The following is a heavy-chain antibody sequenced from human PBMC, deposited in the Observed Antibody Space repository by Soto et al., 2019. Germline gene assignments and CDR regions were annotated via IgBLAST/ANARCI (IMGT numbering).Heavy chain of an antibody. CDR1: GGSISSSSYY. CDR3: ARARSDFWSGYYTWTFDY. V-gene: IGHV4-39*01. Sequence: SETLSLTCTVSGGSISSSSYYWGWIRQAPGKGLEWIGSIYYSGSTYYNPSLKSRVTISVDTSKNQFSLKLSSVTAADTAVYYCARARSDFWSGYYTWTFDYWGQGTLVTVSS. D-gene: IGHD3-3*01. CDR2: IYYSGST. J-gene: IGHJ4*02.